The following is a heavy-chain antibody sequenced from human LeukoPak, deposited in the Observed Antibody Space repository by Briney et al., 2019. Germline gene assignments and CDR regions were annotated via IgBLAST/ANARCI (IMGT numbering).Heavy chain of an antibody. D-gene: IGHD3-10*01. V-gene: IGHV3-23*01. CDR2: ISGSGGST. Sequence: GGSLRLSCAASGFTFSSYAMSWVRQAPGKGLEWVSAISGSGGSTYYADSVKGRFTISRDNSKNTLYLQMNSLRAEDTAVYYCAKGAMVRGVIRYYFDYWGQGTLVTVSS. J-gene: IGHJ4*02. CDR3: AKGAMVRGVIRYYFDY. CDR1: GFTFSSYA.